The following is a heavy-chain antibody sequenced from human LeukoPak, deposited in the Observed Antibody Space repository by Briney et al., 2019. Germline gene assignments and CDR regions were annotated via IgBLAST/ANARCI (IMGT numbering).Heavy chain of an antibody. D-gene: IGHD3-22*01. CDR2: ISSSSSYI. V-gene: IGHV3-21*01. J-gene: IGHJ3*02. CDR3: ARDSGYDSSVGPIPAPDAFDI. CDR1: GFTFSSYS. Sequence: GGSLRLSCAASGFTFSSYSMNWVRQAPGKGLEWVSSISSSSSYIYYADSVKGRFTISRDNAKNSLYLQMNSLRAEDTAVYYCARDSGYDSSVGPIPAPDAFDIWGQGTMVTVSS.